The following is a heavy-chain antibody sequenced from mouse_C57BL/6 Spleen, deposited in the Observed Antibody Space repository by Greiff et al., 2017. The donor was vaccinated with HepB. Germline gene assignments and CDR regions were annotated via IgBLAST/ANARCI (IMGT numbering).Heavy chain of an antibody. CDR1: GYTFTDYN. V-gene: IGHV1-22*01. CDR3: ARGRNDYDAWVAY. J-gene: IGHJ3*01. CDR2: INPNNGGT. D-gene: IGHD2-4*01. Sequence: VHVKQSGPELVKPGASVKMSCKASGYTFTDYNMHWVKQSHGKSLEWIGYINPNNGGTSYNQKFKGKATLTVNKSSSTAYMELRSLTSEDSAVYYCARGRNDYDAWVAYWGQGTLVTVSA.